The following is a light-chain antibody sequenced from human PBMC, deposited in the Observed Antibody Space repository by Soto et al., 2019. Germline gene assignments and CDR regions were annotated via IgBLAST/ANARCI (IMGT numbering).Light chain of an antibody. V-gene: IGKV2-24*01. J-gene: IGKJ3*01. Sequence: VMTQTPLSSLVTLGQPASISCRSSQSLLHSDGNTYLSWLHQRPGQPPRRLIRKISNRFSGVPDRFSGAGAGTYFTLHISRVEAEDVGVYYGMQTTQFPLTFGPGTKVEIK. CDR1: QSLLHSDGNTY. CDR2: KIS. CDR3: MQTTQFPLT.